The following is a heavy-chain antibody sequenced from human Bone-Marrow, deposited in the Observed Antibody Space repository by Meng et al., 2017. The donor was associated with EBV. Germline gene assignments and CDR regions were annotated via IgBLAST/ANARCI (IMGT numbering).Heavy chain of an antibody. Sequence: QVQLQQWGAGLLKPSETLSLTCAVYGGFFSGYYWSWIRQPPGKGLEWIGEINHSGSTNYNPSLKSRVTISVDTSKNQFSLKLSSVTAADTAVYYCARGPVWEGVATNWFDPWGQGTLVTVSS. CDR3: ARGPVWEGVATNWFDP. V-gene: IGHV4-34*01. CDR2: INHSGST. J-gene: IGHJ5*02. CDR1: GGFFSGYY. D-gene: IGHD1-26*01.